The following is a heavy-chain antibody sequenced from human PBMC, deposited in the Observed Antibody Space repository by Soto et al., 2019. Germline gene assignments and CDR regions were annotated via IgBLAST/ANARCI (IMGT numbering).Heavy chain of an antibody. V-gene: IGHV1-69*13. D-gene: IGHD3-3*01. CDR1: GGTFSSYA. J-gene: IGHJ6*02. CDR2: IIPIFGTA. CDR3: AREFTIFGVVIIRPYGMDV. Sequence: ASVKVSCKASGGTFSSYAISWVRQAPGQGLEWKGGIIPIFGTANYAQKIQSRVTITADESTSTAYMELSSLRTEETAMDTCAREFTIFGVVIIRPYGMDVWGQGTTVTVSS.